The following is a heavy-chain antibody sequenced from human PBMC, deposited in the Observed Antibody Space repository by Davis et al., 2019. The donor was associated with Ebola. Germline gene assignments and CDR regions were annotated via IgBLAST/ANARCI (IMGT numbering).Heavy chain of an antibody. Sequence: SETLSLTCTVSGYSISSGYYWGWIRQPPGKGLEWIGYIYYSGSTNYNPSLKSRVTISVDTSKNQFSLKLSSVTAADTAVYYCARGPRDYYDSSGLDYWGQGTLVTVSS. CDR1: GYSISSGYY. V-gene: IGHV4-61*01. D-gene: IGHD3-22*01. CDR2: IYYSGST. CDR3: ARGPRDYYDSSGLDY. J-gene: IGHJ4*02.